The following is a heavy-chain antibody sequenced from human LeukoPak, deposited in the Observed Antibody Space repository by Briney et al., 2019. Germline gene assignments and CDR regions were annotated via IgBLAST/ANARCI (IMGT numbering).Heavy chain of an antibody. CDR1: GFTFSSYS. J-gene: IGHJ4*02. D-gene: IGHD3-3*01. V-gene: IGHV3-21*01. CDR3: ATGDFWSGYTMGY. CDR2: ISSSSSYI. Sequence: PGGSLRLSCAASGFTFSSYSMNWVRQAPGKGLEWVSSISSSSSYIYYADSVKGRFTISRDNAKNSLYLQMNSLRAEDTAVYYCATGDFWSGYTMGYWGQGTLVTVSS.